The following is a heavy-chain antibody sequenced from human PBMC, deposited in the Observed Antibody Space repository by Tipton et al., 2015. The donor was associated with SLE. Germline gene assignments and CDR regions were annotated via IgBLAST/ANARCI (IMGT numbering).Heavy chain of an antibody. V-gene: IGHV4-59*01. J-gene: IGHJ3*02. Sequence: TLSLTCTVSGGSISSYYWSWIRQPPGKGLEWIGYIYYSGSTNYNPSLKSRVTISVDTSKKQFSLKLSAVTAADTAVYYCAGIVIVPTAMHAFDIWGQGTMVTVSS. CDR2: IYYSGST. CDR3: AGIVIVPTAMHAFDI. D-gene: IGHD2-2*01. CDR1: GGSISSYY.